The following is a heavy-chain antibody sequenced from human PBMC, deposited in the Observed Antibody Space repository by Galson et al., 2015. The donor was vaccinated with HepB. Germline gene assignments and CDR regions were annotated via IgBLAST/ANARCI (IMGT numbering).Heavy chain of an antibody. CDR2: IIPILGIA. CDR3: ARARPGDKDTAMVFIGRVHLAFDY. J-gene: IGHJ4*02. D-gene: IGHD5-18*01. Sequence: SVKVSCKASGGTFSSYAISWVRQAPGQGLEWMGRIIPILGIANYAQKFQGRVTITADKSTSTAYMELSSLRSEDTAVYYCARARPGDKDTAMVFIGRVHLAFDYWGQGTLVTVSS. V-gene: IGHV1-69*04. CDR1: GGTFSSYA.